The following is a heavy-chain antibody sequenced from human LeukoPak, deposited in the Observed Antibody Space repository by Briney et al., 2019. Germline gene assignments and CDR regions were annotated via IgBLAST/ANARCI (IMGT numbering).Heavy chain of an antibody. J-gene: IGHJ4*02. CDR3: ARDGSRYGLFDG. V-gene: IGHV6-1*01. D-gene: IGHD5-12*01. CDR2: TYYRTKWYN. Sequence: SQTLSLTCAISGDSVSSISAAWTWIRQSPSRGLEWLGRTYYRTKWYNDYAVSVKSRIRIDPDTSKNQFSLQLSSVTPDDTAVYYCARDGSRYGLFDGWGQGTLVTVSS. CDR1: GDSVSSISAA.